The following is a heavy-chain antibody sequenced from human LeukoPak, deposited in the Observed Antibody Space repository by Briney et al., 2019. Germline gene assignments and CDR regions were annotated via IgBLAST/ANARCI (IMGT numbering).Heavy chain of an antibody. V-gene: IGHV1-18*04. D-gene: IGHD1-7*01. J-gene: IGHJ4*02. Sequence: ASVKVSCKASGYTFTSYYMHWVRQAPGQGLEWMGWISAYNGNTNYAQKLQGRVTMTTDTSTSTAYMELRSLRSDDTAVYYCARVDVWNWNFDYWGQGTLVTVSS. CDR3: ARVDVWNWNFDY. CDR2: ISAYNGNT. CDR1: GYTFTSYY.